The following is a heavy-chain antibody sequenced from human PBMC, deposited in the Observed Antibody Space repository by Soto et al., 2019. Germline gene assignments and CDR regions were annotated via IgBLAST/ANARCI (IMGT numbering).Heavy chain of an antibody. V-gene: IGHV4-34*01. CDR1: GGSFSGYY. CDR2: INHSGST. J-gene: IGHJ4*02. D-gene: IGHD6-19*01. CDR3: AMGSSGWYRWGYYFDY. Sequence: QVQLQQWGAGLLKPSETLSLTCAVYGGSFSGYYWSWIRQPPGKGLEWIGEINHSGSTNYNPSLKSRVTISVDTSKNQFSLKLSSVTAADTAVYYCAMGSSGWYRWGYYFDYWGQGTLVTVSS.